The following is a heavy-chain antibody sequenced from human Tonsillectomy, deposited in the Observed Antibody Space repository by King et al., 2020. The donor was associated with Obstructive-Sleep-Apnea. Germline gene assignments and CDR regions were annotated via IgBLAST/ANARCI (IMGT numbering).Heavy chain of an antibody. CDR3: AREPHLYYLDSSGYYYFDY. CDR2: IYYSGST. J-gene: IGHJ4*02. V-gene: IGHV4-30-4*01. CDR1: GGSFRSGDYY. D-gene: IGHD3-22*01. Sequence: QLQESGPGLVKPSQTLSLTCTVSGGSFRSGDYYWSWVRQPPGKGLEWIGYIYYSGSTYYNPSLKSRVNISIDTSKNEFSLKLSSVSAADTAVYYCAREPHLYYLDSSGYYYFDYWGRGTLVTVSS.